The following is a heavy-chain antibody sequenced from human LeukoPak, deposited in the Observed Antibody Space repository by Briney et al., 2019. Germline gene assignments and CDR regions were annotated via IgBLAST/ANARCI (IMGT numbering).Heavy chain of an antibody. Sequence: SETLSLTCTVSGGSISSYYWSWIRQPAGKGLEWIGRIYTSGSTNYNPSLKSRVTMSVGTSKNQFSLKLSSVTAADTAVYYCARGPRYCSSTSCYQWFDPWGQGTLVTVSS. CDR3: ARGPRYCSSTSCYQWFDP. V-gene: IGHV4-4*07. J-gene: IGHJ5*02. CDR1: GGSISSYY. D-gene: IGHD2-2*01. CDR2: IYTSGST.